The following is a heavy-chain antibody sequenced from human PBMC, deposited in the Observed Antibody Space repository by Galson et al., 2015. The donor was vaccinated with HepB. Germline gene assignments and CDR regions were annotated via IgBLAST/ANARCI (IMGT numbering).Heavy chain of an antibody. D-gene: IGHD6-19*01. V-gene: IGHV1-8*01. Sequence: SVKVSCKASGYTFTSYDINWVRQATGQGLEWMGWVNPNSGNTGYAQKFQGRVTMTRNTSISTAYMELSSLRSEDTAVYYCARAPADGEQWLPRAFWYYYYYMDVWGKGTTVTVSS. CDR1: GYTFTSYD. J-gene: IGHJ6*03. CDR3: ARAPADGEQWLPRAFWYYYYYMDV. CDR2: VNPNSGNT.